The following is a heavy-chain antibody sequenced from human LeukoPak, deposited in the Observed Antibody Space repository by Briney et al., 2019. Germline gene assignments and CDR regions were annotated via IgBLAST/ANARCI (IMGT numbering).Heavy chain of an antibody. V-gene: IGHV5-51*01. CDR3: ARPGRGYSYGFDY. J-gene: IGHJ4*02. Sequence: KLSCKASGYTFTIYWIGWVRQMPGKGLESMGIISPCDSDTRYSPSFLGQVTISADKSISTAYLQWSSLKASDTAMYYCARPGRGYSYGFDYWGQGTLVTVSS. CDR2: ISPCDSDT. CDR1: GYTFTIYW. D-gene: IGHD5-18*01.